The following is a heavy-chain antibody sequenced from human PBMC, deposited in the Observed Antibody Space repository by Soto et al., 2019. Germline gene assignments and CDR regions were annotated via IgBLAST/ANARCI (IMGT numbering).Heavy chain of an antibody. Sequence: SETLSLTCTVSGGSISSGCYYWSWIRQHPGKGLEWIGYIYYSGSTYYNPSLKSRVTISVDTSKNQFSLRLSSVTAADTAVYYCARGLYSGYFAFDIWGQGTMVTVSS. V-gene: IGHV4-31*02. CDR2: IYYSGST. CDR1: GGSISSGCYY. D-gene: IGHD5-12*01. CDR3: ARGLYSGYFAFDI. J-gene: IGHJ3*02.